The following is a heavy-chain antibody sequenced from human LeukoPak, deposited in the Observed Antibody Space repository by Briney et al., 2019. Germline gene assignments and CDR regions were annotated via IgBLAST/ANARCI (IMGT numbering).Heavy chain of an antibody. J-gene: IGHJ4*02. V-gene: IGHV4-59*01. Sequence: SETLSLTCTASGGSISSYYWSWIRQPPGKGLEWIGYIYYSGSTNYNPSLKSRVTISVDTSKNQFSLKLSSVTAADTAVYYCARAYSSSFDCWGQGTLVTVSS. CDR2: IYYSGST. CDR3: ARAYSSSFDC. CDR1: GGSISSYY. D-gene: IGHD6-6*01.